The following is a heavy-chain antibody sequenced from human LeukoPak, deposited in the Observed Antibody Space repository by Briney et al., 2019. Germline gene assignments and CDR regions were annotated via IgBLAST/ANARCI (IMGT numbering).Heavy chain of an antibody. J-gene: IGHJ5*02. V-gene: IGHV4-39*01. CDR3: ASGYSSAP. D-gene: IGHD5-18*01. Sequence: SETLSLTCTVSGGSISGSSYYWGWIRQPPGKGLEWIGSIYYTGSTFYNPSLKSRVTISVDTPKNQFSLKLSSVTATDTAVYYCASGYSSAPWGQGTLVTVSS. CDR2: IYYTGST. CDR1: GGSISGSSYY.